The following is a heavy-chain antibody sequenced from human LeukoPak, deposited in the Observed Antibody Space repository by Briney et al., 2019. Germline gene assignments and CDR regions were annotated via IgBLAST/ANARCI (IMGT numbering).Heavy chain of an antibody. V-gene: IGHV3-11*03. CDR1: GFTFNDYY. J-gene: IGHJ5*02. CDR2: INIGGSNT. Sequence: PGGSLRLSCAASGFTFNDYYMSWIRQAPGKGLEWLSYINIGGSNTHYAHSVKGRFTISRDNAKNSLYLEMNTLRAEDTAVYYCAADGDGFDSWGQGVLVTVSS. D-gene: IGHD5-24*01. CDR3: AADGDGFDS.